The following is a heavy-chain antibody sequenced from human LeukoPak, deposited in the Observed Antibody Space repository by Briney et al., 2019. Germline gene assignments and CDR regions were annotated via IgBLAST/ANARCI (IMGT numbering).Heavy chain of an antibody. CDR3: AKEVLLWFREPFHLDY. D-gene: IGHD3-10*01. Sequence: GGSLRLSCAASGFAFSSYAMSWVRQAPGKGLEWVSAISGSGGSTYYADSVKGRFTIYRDNSKNTLYLQMNRLRAEDRAVYYVAKEVLLWFREPFHLDYWGQGTLVTVSS. V-gene: IGHV3-23*01. CDR2: ISGSGGST. J-gene: IGHJ4*02. CDR1: GFAFSSYA.